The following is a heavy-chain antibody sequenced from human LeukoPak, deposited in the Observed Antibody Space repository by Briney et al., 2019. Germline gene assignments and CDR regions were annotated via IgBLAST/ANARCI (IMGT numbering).Heavy chain of an antibody. CDR3: ARGEIVGATGRWRVGRAFDI. CDR1: GYTFTGYY. CDR2: INPNSGGT. V-gene: IGHV1-2*04. D-gene: IGHD1-26*01. J-gene: IGHJ3*02. Sequence: ASVKVSCKASGYTFTGYYMHWVRQAPGQGLEWMGWINPNSGGTNYAQKFQGWVTMTRDTSISTAYMELSRLRSDDTAVYYCARGEIVGATGRWRVGRAFDIWGQGTMVTVPS.